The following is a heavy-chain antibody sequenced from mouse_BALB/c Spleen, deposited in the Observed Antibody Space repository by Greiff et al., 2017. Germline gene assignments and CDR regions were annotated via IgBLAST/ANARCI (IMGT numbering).Heavy chain of an antibody. CDR1: GFTFSSYA. Sequence: EVNLVESGGGLVKPGGSLKLSCAASGFTFSSYAMSWVRQSPEKRLEWVAEISSGGSYTYYPDTVTGRFTISRDNAKNTLYLEMSSLRSEDTAMYYCASYYYGKGGYAMDYWGQGTSVTVSS. V-gene: IGHV5-9-4*01. D-gene: IGHD2-1*01. CDR2: ISSGGSYT. CDR3: ASYYYGKGGYAMDY. J-gene: IGHJ4*01.